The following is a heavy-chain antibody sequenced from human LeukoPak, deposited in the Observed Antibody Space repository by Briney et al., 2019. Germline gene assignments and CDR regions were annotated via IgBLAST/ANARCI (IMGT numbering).Heavy chain of an antibody. CDR3: ATGEGFDLFDY. CDR2: FDPEDGET. V-gene: IGHV1-24*01. CDR1: GYTLTELS. D-gene: IGHD2-15*01. J-gene: IGHJ4*02. Sequence: ASVKVSCKVSGYTLTELSMHWVRQAPGKGLEWMGGFDPEDGETIYAQKFQGRVTMIEDTSTDTAYMELSSLRSEDTAVYYCATGEGFDLFDYWGQGTLVTVSS.